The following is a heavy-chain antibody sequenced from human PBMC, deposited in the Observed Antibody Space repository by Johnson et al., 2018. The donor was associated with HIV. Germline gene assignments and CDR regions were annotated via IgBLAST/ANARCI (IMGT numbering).Heavy chain of an antibody. CDR2: IRYDGSNK. CDR1: GFTFSSYG. V-gene: IGHV3-30*02. CDR3: AKALLLTTATSRDAFDI. Sequence: QEKLVESGGGVVQPGGSLRLSCAASGFTFSSYGMHWVRQAPGKGLEWVAFIRYDGSNKYYADSVKGRFTISRDNSKNTLYLQMNSLRAEDTAVYYCAKALLLTTATSRDAFDIWGQGTMVTVSS. J-gene: IGHJ3*02. D-gene: IGHD4-17*01.